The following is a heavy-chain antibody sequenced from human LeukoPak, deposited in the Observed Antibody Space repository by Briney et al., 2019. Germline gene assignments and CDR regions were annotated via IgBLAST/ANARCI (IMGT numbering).Heavy chain of an antibody. CDR2: INTNTGNP. V-gene: IGHV7-4-1*02. CDR1: GYTFTSYA. CDR3: ARDLRPNTFGGVIVSKFDP. J-gene: IGHJ5*02. D-gene: IGHD3-16*02. Sequence: ASVKVSCKASGYTFTSYAMNWVRQAPGQGLEWMGWINTNTGNPTYAQGFTGRFVFSLDTSVSTAYLQISSLKAEDIAVYYCARDLRPNTFGGVIVSKFDPWGQGTLVTVSS.